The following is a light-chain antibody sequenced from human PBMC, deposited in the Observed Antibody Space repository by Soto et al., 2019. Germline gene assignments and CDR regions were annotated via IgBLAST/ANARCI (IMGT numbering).Light chain of an antibody. CDR2: NTY. Sequence: QSVLTQPPSASGTPGQRVTISCSGSSSNIGSHTVNWYQQLPGTAPRLLIYNTYYRPSGVPDRFSGSKSGTSASLAISGLQSEDEADYHCAAWDDSLNGVVFGGGTQLTVL. V-gene: IGLV1-44*01. CDR1: SSNIGSHT. J-gene: IGLJ2*01. CDR3: AAWDDSLNGVV.